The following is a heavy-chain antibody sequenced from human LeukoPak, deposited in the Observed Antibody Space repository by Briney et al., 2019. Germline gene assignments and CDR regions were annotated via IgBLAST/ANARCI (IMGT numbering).Heavy chain of an antibody. J-gene: IGHJ5*02. CDR3: ARADNWQSGGA. V-gene: IGHV3-23*01. Sequence: GGSLRLSCAVSGITLSNYGMSWVRQAPGKGLEWVAGISDSGGNTKYADSVKGRFTISRDNPKNTLYLQMNSLRADDTAVYYCARADNWQSGGAWGQGTLVTVSS. D-gene: IGHD1-1*01. CDR1: GITLSNYG. CDR2: ISDSGGNT.